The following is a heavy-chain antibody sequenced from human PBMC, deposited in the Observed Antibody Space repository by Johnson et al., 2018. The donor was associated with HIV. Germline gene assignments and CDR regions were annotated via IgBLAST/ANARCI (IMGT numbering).Heavy chain of an antibody. CDR1: GFSVSNNY. D-gene: IGHD3-9*01. CDR3: ARNPTTQYSRLTGDLGAFDM. CDR2: IYGGGST. V-gene: IGHV3-53*01. J-gene: IGHJ3*02. Sequence: VQLVESGGGLIQPGGSLRLSCAASGFSVSNNYMSWVRQAPGKGLEWVSVIYGGGSTYYADSVKGRFTISRDNVKNSLYLEINSLRAEDTALYYCARNPTTQYSRLTGDLGAFDMWGLGTVVAVSS.